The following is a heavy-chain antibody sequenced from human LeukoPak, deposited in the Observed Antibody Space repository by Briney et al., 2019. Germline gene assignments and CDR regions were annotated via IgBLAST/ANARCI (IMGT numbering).Heavy chain of an antibody. CDR1: GGSVSSSSYY. J-gene: IGHJ4*02. D-gene: IGHD2-15*01. Sequence: SETLSLTCTVSGGSVSSSSYYWGWIRQPPGKGLEWIGYIYHSGSTYYNPSLKSRVTISVDRSKNQFSLKLSSVTAADTAVYYCARGRLGYCSGGSCYLSDYWGQGTLVTVSS. V-gene: IGHV4-39*07. CDR3: ARGRLGYCSGGSCYLSDY. CDR2: IYHSGST.